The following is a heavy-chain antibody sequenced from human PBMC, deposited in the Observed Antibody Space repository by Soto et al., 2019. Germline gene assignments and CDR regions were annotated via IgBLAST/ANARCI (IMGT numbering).Heavy chain of an antibody. CDR3: AKDPPAGYGRAFGV. Sequence: VQLLDSGGGLVQPEGSLRLSCAASGFIFKNFALNWVRQPPGKGPEWLASISGSGGSTYYADSVKGRFTISRDKSNNTLLLQMNSLRVAATANYYCAKDPPAGYGRAFGVWGQGTAVTVSS. CDR2: ISGSGGST. J-gene: IGHJ3*01. D-gene: IGHD5-18*01. CDR1: GFIFKNFA. V-gene: IGHV3-23*01.